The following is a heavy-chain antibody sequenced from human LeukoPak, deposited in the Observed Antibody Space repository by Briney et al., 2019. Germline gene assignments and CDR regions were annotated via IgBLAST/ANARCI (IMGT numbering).Heavy chain of an antibody. V-gene: IGHV4-38-2*02. CDR2: IYHSGST. J-gene: IGHJ5*02. CDR3: ARLPIAAAGHNWFDP. D-gene: IGHD6-13*01. CDR1: GYSISSGYY. Sequence: SETLSLTCTVSGYSISSGYYWGWIRQPPGKGLEWIGSIYHSGSTYYNPSLKSRVTISVDTSKNQFSLKLSSVTAADTAVYYCARLPIAAAGHNWFDPWGQGTLVTVSS.